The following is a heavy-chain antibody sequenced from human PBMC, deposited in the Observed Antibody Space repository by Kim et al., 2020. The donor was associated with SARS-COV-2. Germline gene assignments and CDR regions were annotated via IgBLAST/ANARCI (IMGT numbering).Heavy chain of an antibody. CDR3: AKDVDLYSSGKVAFDI. CDR2: ISQDGNQK. D-gene: IGHD3-22*01. J-gene: IGHJ3*02. CDR1: GFTFSSYW. Sequence: GGSLRRSCAASGFTFSSYWMTWVRQAPGKGLEWVANISQDGNQKYYVDSVKGRFTISRDNSKNSLYLQMNSLRAEDTAVYYCAKDVDLYSSGKVAFDIWGKGTMVTVSS. V-gene: IGHV3-7*01.